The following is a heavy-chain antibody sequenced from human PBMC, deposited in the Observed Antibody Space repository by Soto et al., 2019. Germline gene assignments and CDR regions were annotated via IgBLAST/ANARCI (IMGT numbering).Heavy chain of an antibody. Sequence: GESLKISCAASGFTFDDYGMSWVRQAPGKGLEWVSGINWNGGSTGYADSVKGRFTISRDNAKNSLYLQMNSLRAEDTALYYCARERGQLQWLVMDAFDIWGQGTMVTVSS. CDR3: ARERGQLQWLVMDAFDI. D-gene: IGHD6-19*01. CDR1: GFTFDDYG. CDR2: INWNGGST. J-gene: IGHJ3*02. V-gene: IGHV3-20*04.